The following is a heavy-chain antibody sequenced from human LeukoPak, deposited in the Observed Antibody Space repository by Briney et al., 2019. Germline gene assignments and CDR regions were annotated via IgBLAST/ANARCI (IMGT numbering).Heavy chain of an antibody. CDR2: ISAYNGNT. CDR3: ARDLPTYDYVWGSYRHLDY. Sequence: GASVKVSCKASGYTFTSYGISWVRQAPGQGLEWMGWISAYNGNTNYAQKLQGRVTMTTDTSTSTAYMELRSLRSDDTAVYYCARDLPTYDYVWGSYRHLDYWGQGTLVTVSS. D-gene: IGHD3-16*02. J-gene: IGHJ4*02. V-gene: IGHV1-18*01. CDR1: GYTFTSYG.